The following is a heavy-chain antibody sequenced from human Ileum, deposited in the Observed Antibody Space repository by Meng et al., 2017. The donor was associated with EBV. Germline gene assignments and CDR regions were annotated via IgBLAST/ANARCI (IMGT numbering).Heavy chain of an antibody. Sequence: HFLQSQTAVTKPGASVTLSGETSGYSFVAYAIHWVRQAPGQGLEWMGWINTLNGHTEYSQKFQGSVTITSDTSASTVYMELHSLRSQDTAVYYCARRASQGVDPWGQGTLVTVSS. J-gene: IGHJ5*02. CDR3: ARRASQGVDP. CDR1: GYSFVAYA. V-gene: IGHV1-3*04. CDR2: INTLNGHT.